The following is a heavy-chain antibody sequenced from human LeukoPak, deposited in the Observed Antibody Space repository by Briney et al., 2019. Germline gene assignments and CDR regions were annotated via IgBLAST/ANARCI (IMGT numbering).Heavy chain of an antibody. V-gene: IGHV3-23*01. D-gene: IGHD2-2*01. J-gene: IGHJ4*02. CDR1: GFTFSSYA. CDR2: ISGSGGST. Sequence: GGSLRLSCAASGFTFSSYAMSWVRQAPGKGLEWVSAISGSGGSTYYADSVKGRFTISRDNSKNTLYPQMNSLRAEDTAVYYCAKSRRIVVVPAAVDYWGQGTLVTVSS. CDR3: AKSRRIVVVPAAVDY.